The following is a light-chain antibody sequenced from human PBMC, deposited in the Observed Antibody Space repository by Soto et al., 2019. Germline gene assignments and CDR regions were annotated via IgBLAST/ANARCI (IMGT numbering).Light chain of an antibody. Sequence: QSVLTQPRSVSGSPGQSVTISCNGSSNDVGGSKFVSWYQQHPVKAPKLVIYDVTKRPSGVPDRFSGSKSGNTASLTISGLQADDEADYYCCSYAGNSLWVFGGGTKLTVL. CDR3: CSYAGNSLWV. CDR1: SNDVGGSKF. V-gene: IGLV2-11*01. J-gene: IGLJ3*02. CDR2: DVT.